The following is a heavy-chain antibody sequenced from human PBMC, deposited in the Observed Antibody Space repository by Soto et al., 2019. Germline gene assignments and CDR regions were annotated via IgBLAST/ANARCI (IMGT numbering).Heavy chain of an antibody. J-gene: IGHJ6*02. CDR2: ISYDGSNK. V-gene: IGHV3-30*18. CDR1: GFTFSSYG. CDR3: AKALSNRDYYGMDV. Sequence: GGSLRLSCAASGFTFSSYGMHCVRQAPGKGLEWVAVISYDGSNKYYADSVKGRFTISRDNSKNTLYLQMNSLRAEDTAVYYCAKALSNRDYYGMDVWGQGTTVTVSS. D-gene: IGHD3-16*01.